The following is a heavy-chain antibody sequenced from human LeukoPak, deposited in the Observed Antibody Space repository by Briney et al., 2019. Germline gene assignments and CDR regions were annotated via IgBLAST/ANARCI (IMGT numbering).Heavy chain of an antibody. CDR3: ARRLGDSSGWGFDY. CDR1: GYTFTGYY. J-gene: IGHJ4*02. V-gene: IGHV1-2*04. D-gene: IGHD6-19*01. Sequence: ASVKVSFKASGYTFTGYYMHWVRQAPGQGLEWMGWINPNSGGTNYAQKFQGWVTMTRDTSISTAYMELSRLRSDDTAVYYCARRLGDSSGWGFDYWGQGTLVTVSS. CDR2: INPNSGGT.